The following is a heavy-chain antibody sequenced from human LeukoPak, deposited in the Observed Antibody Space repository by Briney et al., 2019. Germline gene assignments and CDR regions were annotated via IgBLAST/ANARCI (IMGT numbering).Heavy chain of an antibody. CDR3: ARVGGYEAPFDY. CDR1: GYTFTGYY. D-gene: IGHD5-12*01. CDR2: INPNSGGT. J-gene: IGHJ4*02. Sequence: ASAKVSCKASGYTFTGYYMHWVRQAPGQGLEWMGWINPNSGGTNHAQKFQGRVTMTRDTSISTAYMELSRLRSDDTAVYYCARVGGYEAPFDYWGQGTLVTVSS. V-gene: IGHV1-2*02.